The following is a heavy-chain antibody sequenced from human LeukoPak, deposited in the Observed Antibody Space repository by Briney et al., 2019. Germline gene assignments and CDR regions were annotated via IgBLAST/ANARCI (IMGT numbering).Heavy chain of an antibody. D-gene: IGHD2-15*01. CDR1: GYTFINND. CDR2: IDPKNGNR. Sequence: ASVKVSCKASGYTFINNDINWVRQPPGQGREWMAWIDPKNGNRGYAQNFQGRVTMTTDTSISTAYMELSSLRSEDTAVYYCARSHTRNGFCGGGRCYPAVWWFDPWGQGTLVTVSS. V-gene: IGHV1-8*01. J-gene: IGHJ5*02. CDR3: ARSHTRNGFCGGGRCYPAVWWFDP.